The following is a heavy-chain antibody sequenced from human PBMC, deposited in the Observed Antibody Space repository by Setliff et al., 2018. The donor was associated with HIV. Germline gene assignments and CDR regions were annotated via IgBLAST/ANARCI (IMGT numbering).Heavy chain of an antibody. V-gene: IGHV4-4*02. CDR3: ASRVYYYDSNNFLREEGFDP. J-gene: IGHJ5*02. Sequence: SETLSLTCAVSGGSISSDNWWTWVRQPPGKGLEWIGEINHSGSTAYNPSLKSRVTISVDTSKNQFSLNLTSVTAADSAVYYCASRVYYYDSNNFLREEGFDPWGQGTLVTVSS. CDR2: INHSGST. CDR1: GGSISSDNW. D-gene: IGHD3-22*01.